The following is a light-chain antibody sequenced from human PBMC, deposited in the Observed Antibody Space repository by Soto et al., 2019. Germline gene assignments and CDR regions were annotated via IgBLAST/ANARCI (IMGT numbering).Light chain of an antibody. Sequence: DIQMTQSPSSVSASVGDRVTITCRASQAIGYGLAWFQQKPGEAPRLLIYTASSLHSGVPSRFSGSGSGTDFTLPITSLQPEDFATYYCPQGDSFPLTFGGGTKVEIK. CDR2: TAS. J-gene: IGKJ4*01. CDR1: QAIGYG. V-gene: IGKV1-12*01. CDR3: PQGDSFPLT.